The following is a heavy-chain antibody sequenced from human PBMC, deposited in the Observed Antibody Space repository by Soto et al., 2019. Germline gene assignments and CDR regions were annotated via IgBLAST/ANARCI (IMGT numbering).Heavy chain of an antibody. CDR3: AKDRGFMTSYGDV. CDR1: GLTFSYYA. D-gene: IGHD3-16*01. CDR2: ISYDGSNE. J-gene: IGHJ6*02. V-gene: IGHV3-30*18. Sequence: QVQLVESGGGVVQPGRSLRLSCAASGLTFSYYAMHWVRQAPGKGLEWVAFISYDGSNEYYADSVKGRFAISRDKSKNTVYLQMNSLRTEDTAVYYCAKDRGFMTSYGDVWGPGTTVTVSS.